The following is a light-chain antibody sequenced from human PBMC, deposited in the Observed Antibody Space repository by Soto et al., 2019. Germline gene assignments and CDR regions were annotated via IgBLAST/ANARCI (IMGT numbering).Light chain of an antibody. CDR3: LPDYNYPRT. J-gene: IGKJ1*01. V-gene: IGKV1-6*01. Sequence: AIQMTQSPSSLSASVGDRVTITCRASQGIRNDLGWYQQKPGKAPKLLIYAASSLQSGVPSRFSGSGSGTDFTLTIISLQPEDFATYYCLPDYNYPRTFGQGTKVEIK. CDR1: QGIRND. CDR2: AAS.